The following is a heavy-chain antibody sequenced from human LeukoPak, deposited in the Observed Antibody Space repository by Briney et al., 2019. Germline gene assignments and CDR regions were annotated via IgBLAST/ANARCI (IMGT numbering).Heavy chain of an antibody. V-gene: IGHV3-30*18. J-gene: IGHJ4*02. CDR3: AKPYYYGSRSYMDY. CDR1: GFTFHDYG. D-gene: IGHD3-10*01. Sequence: PGGSLRLSCAASGFTFHDYGMHWVRQAPGKGLEWVAVISYDGSNTYYADSVKGRFTISRDNSKNMLYLQMNSLRAEDTAVYYCAKPYYYGSRSYMDYWGQGTLVTVSS. CDR2: ISYDGSNT.